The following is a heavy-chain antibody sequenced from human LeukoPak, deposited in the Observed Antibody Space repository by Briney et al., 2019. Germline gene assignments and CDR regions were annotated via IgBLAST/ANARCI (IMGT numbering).Heavy chain of an antibody. D-gene: IGHD3-10*01. Sequence: SVKVSCKASGGTFSSYAISWVRQAPGQGLEWMGGIIPIFGTANYARKFQGRVTITADGSTSTAYMELSSLRSEDTAVYYCARSVDYGSGSYYGYFDYWGQGTLVTVSS. CDR3: ARSVDYGSGSYYGYFDY. J-gene: IGHJ4*02. CDR2: IIPIFGTA. V-gene: IGHV1-69*13. CDR1: GGTFSSYA.